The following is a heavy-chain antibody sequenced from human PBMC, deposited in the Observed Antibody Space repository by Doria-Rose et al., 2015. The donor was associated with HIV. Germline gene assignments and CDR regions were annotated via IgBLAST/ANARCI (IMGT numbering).Heavy chain of an antibody. CDR2: NFSDDER. CDR3: ARIKSSRWYHKYYFDF. CDR1: GVSLSSPGMG. V-gene: IGHV2-26*01. D-gene: IGHD6-13*01. Sequence: SGPVLVKPTETLTLTCTVSGVSLSSPGMGVSWIRQPPGKALEWLCKNFSDDERSYKTSLKSRLTISRGTPKSQVVLTMTDMDPVDTATYYCARIKSSRWYHKYYFDFWGQGTLVIVSA. J-gene: IGHJ4*02.